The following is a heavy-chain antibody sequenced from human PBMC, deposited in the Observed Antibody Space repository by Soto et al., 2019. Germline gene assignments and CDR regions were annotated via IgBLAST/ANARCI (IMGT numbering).Heavy chain of an antibody. CDR1: GYSFISSW. D-gene: IGHD6-13*01. CDR3: ARMMAASGTEFDY. Sequence: GESLKISCQASGYSFISSWIGWVRQRPGKGLEWMGIIYPGDSDTRYSPSFQGQVTISADKSTSTAYLQWSSLKASDTATYYCARMMAASGTEFDYWGPGAMDTVSS. CDR2: IYPGDSDT. J-gene: IGHJ4*02. V-gene: IGHV5-51*01.